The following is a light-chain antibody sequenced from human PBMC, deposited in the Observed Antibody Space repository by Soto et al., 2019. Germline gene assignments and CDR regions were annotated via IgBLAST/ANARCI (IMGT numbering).Light chain of an antibody. CDR1: QSVKTF. CDR2: DAS. CDR3: QQRSNWPPIT. V-gene: IGKV3-11*01. J-gene: IGKJ5*01. Sequence: IVLTQSPAPLSLYPGQSATLSRTASQSVKTFLVWYQHRPGQAPRVLIYDASHRASGIPARFSGSGSGTDFTLTISSLEPEDAALYYCQQRSNWPPITFGQGTRLEIK.